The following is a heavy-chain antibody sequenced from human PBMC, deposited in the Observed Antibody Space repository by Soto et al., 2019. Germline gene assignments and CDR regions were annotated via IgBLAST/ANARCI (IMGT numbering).Heavy chain of an antibody. D-gene: IGHD6-6*01. CDR1: GGTFSSYA. V-gene: IGHV1-69*13. J-gene: IGHJ3*02. Sequence: ASVKVSCKASGGTFSSYAICWVRQAPGQGLEWMGGIIPIFGTANYAQKFQGRVTITADESTSTAYMELSSLRSEDTAVYYCARGGSSSGDAFDIWGQGTMVTVSS. CDR3: ARGGSSSGDAFDI. CDR2: IIPIFGTA.